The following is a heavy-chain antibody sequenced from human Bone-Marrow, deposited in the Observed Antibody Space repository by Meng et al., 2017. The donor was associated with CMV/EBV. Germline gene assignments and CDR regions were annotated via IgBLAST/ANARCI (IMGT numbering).Heavy chain of an antibody. D-gene: IGHD2-2*01. J-gene: IGHJ5*02. CDR1: GFTFSNYA. CDR3: GKAIYCSGISCSRGWFDP. CDR2: ISGGGDGT. V-gene: IGHV3-23*01. Sequence: GESLKISCAASGFTFSNYAMSWVRQAPGKGLEWVSAISGGGDGTSYADSVKGRFTISRDNSKNTLYLQMNSLRAEDTAIYYCGKAIYCSGISCSRGWFDPWGQGTRVTVSS.